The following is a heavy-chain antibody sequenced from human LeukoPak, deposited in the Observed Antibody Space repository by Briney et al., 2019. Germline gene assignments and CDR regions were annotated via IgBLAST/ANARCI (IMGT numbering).Heavy chain of an antibody. Sequence: GGSLRLSCTASGFTFSNYWMTWVRQAPGKGLEWVANIKQDGSQKYYVDSVKGRFTISRDNAKNSLYLQMNSLRAEDTAVYFCARGQTLTFWGQGTLVTVSS. CDR1: GFTFSNYW. CDR3: ARGQTLTF. CDR2: IKQDGSQK. D-gene: IGHD3-16*01. V-gene: IGHV3-7*01. J-gene: IGHJ4*02.